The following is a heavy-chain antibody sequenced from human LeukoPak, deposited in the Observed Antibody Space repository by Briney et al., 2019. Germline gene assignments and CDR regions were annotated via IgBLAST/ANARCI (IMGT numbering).Heavy chain of an antibody. Sequence: GGSLRLSCAASGFTFSSYWMHWVRQAPGKGLVWVSRIKSDGSSTSCADSVKGRFTISRDNAKNTLYLQMNSLRAEDTAVYYCARVHGDPYYFDYWGQGTLVTVSS. J-gene: IGHJ4*02. CDR1: GFTFSSYW. V-gene: IGHV3-74*01. CDR2: IKSDGSST. CDR3: ARVHGDPYYFDY. D-gene: IGHD4-17*01.